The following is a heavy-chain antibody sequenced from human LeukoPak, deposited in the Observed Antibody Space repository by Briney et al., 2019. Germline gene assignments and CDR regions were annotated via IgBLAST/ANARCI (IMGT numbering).Heavy chain of an antibody. Sequence: GGSLRLSCAASGFTVSSNYMSWVRQAPGKGLEWVSVIYSGGSTYYADSVKGRFTISRDNSKNTLYLQMNNLRAEDTAVYYCASSNYDVTPYYFDYWGQGTLVTVSS. CDR2: IYSGGST. D-gene: IGHD4-11*01. V-gene: IGHV3-66*02. CDR3: ASSNYDVTPYYFDY. CDR1: GFTVSSNY. J-gene: IGHJ4*02.